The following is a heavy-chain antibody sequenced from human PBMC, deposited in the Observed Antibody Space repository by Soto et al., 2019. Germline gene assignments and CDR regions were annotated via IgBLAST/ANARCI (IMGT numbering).Heavy chain of an antibody. CDR2: INPNSGGT. V-gene: IGHV1-2*04. D-gene: IGHD4-4*01. Sequence: ASVKVPCTASGYTFTGYYMHWVRQPPGQGLEWMGWINPNSGGTNYAQKFQGWVTMTRDTSISTAYMELSRLRSDDTAVYYCARDLLDYSLDYWGQGTLVTVSS. J-gene: IGHJ4*02. CDR3: ARDLLDYSLDY. CDR1: GYTFTGYY.